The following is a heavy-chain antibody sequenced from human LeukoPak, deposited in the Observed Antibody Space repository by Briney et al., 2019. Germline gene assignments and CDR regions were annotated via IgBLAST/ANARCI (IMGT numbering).Heavy chain of an antibody. D-gene: IGHD3-22*01. V-gene: IGHV3-23*01. J-gene: IGHJ3*02. CDR1: GFTFSSYA. CDR3: AKFYDSSVYYYISDDAFDI. CDR2: ISGSGGST. Sequence: GGSLRLSCAASGFTFSSYAMSWVRQAPGKGLEWVSAISGSGGSTYYADSVKGRFTISRDNSKNTLYLQMNSLRAEDTAVYYCAKFYDSSVYYYISDDAFDIWGQGKMVTVFS.